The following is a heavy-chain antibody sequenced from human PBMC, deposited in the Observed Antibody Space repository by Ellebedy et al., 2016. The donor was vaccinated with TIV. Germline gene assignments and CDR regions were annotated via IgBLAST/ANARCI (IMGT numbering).Heavy chain of an antibody. CDR2: ITSSGCNT. Sequence: GESLKISCAASGFTFSNYAMSWVRQAPGKGLEWVSTITSSGCNTYYADSVKGRFTISRDKSRNTLFLQMNSLRAEDTAVYYCAKDRGGYSGIANFDYWGQGTLVTVSS. J-gene: IGHJ4*02. D-gene: IGHD5-12*01. CDR3: AKDRGGYSGIANFDY. V-gene: IGHV3-23*01. CDR1: GFTFSNYA.